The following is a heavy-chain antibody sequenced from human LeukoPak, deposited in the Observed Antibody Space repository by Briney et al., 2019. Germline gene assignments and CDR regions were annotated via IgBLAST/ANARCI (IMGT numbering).Heavy chain of an antibody. CDR3: ASLLNNDNAGDPDTFDM. Sequence: SETLSLTCSVSGGSISRHYWSWIRQPPGKELEWIGYISYTGSTRHNPSFQSRVTISLDTSKTHFSLRLTSVTAADTAVYYCASLLNNDNAGDPDTFDMWGPGTMVTVSS. D-gene: IGHD4-17*01. CDR1: GGSISRHY. J-gene: IGHJ3*02. V-gene: IGHV4-59*08. CDR2: ISYTGST.